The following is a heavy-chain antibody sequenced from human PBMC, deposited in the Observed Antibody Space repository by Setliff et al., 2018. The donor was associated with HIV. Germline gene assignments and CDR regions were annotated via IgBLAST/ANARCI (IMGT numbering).Heavy chain of an antibody. D-gene: IGHD3-10*01. CDR2: IYHSGGT. J-gene: IGHJ5*02. CDR3: ARLLNYYGNWFDP. V-gene: IGHV4-38-2*02. CDR1: GYSISSGYY. Sequence: SETLSLTCTVSGYSISSGYYWGWIRQPPGKGLEWIGSIYHSGGTYYNPSLKSRVTISVDTSKNQFSLKLSSVTAADTAVYYCARLLNYYGNWFDPWGQGTLVTVSS.